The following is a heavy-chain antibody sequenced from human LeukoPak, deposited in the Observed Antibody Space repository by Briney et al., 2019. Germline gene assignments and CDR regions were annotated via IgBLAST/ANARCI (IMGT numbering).Heavy chain of an antibody. CDR2: ISAYNGNT. V-gene: IGHV1-18*01. J-gene: IGHJ5*02. CDR1: GYTFINYG. Sequence: GASVKVSCKASGYTFINYGITWVRQAPGQGLEWMGWISAYNGNTNYAQKLQGRVTMTTDTSSSTAYMELRSLRSDDTAVYYCARGGYYGSGNDFRFDPWGQGTLVTVSS. CDR3: ARGGYYGSGNDFRFDP. D-gene: IGHD3-10*01.